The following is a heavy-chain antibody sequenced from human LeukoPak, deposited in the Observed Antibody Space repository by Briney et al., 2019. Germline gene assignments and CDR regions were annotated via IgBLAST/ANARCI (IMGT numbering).Heavy chain of an antibody. Sequence: GGSLRLSCAASGFTVSSNDMSWVRQAPGKGLEWVSVIYSGGRTFYADSVKGRFTISRDNSKNTLYLQMNSLRAEDTAVYYCVIIPVRYGDFDYWGQGTLVTVSS. V-gene: IGHV3-53*01. J-gene: IGHJ4*02. CDR3: VIIPVRYGDFDY. D-gene: IGHD4-17*01. CDR2: IYSGGRT. CDR1: GFTVSSND.